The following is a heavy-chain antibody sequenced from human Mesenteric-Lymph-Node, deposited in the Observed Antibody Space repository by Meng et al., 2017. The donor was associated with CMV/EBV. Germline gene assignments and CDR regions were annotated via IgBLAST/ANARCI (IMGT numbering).Heavy chain of an antibody. V-gene: IGHV3-30*02. D-gene: IGHD5-18*01. CDR1: GFPFNSCY. CDR3: ARDPYSYSPA. Sequence: SGFPFNSCYMKWGRQAPGKGLEWVACIQYDGSSPYYQESVKGRFTISRDNSKNTLYLQMNNLRAEDTAVYYCARDPYSYSPAWGQGALVTVSS. J-gene: IGHJ4*02. CDR2: IQYDGSSP.